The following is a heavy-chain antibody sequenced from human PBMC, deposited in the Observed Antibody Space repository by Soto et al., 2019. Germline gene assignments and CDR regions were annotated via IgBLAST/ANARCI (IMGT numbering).Heavy chain of an antibody. Sequence: GGSLRLSCAASGFTFSSYSMNWVRQAPGKGLEWVSYISSSSSTIYYADSVKGRFTISRDNAKNSLYLQMNSLRAEDTAVYYCARDEDGFLEWRDAFDIWGQGTMVTVSS. CDR3: ARDEDGFLEWRDAFDI. D-gene: IGHD3-3*01. J-gene: IGHJ3*02. V-gene: IGHV3-48*01. CDR1: GFTFSSYS. CDR2: ISSSSSTI.